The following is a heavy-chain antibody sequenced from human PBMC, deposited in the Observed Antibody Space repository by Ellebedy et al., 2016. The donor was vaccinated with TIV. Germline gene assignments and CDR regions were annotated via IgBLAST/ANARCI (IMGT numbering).Heavy chain of an antibody. D-gene: IGHD6-13*01. Sequence: PGGSLRLSCAASGFTFSYYALHWVRQAPGKGLEWVAVISDDGTSEHYGDSVKVRFTISRDNSKNTLYMQMNSLRVEDTAVYYCAVSRWAAAGLYYFDFWGQGTLVTVSS. CDR3: AVSRWAAAGLYYFDF. V-gene: IGHV3-30-3*01. J-gene: IGHJ4*02. CDR2: ISDDGTSE. CDR1: GFTFSYYA.